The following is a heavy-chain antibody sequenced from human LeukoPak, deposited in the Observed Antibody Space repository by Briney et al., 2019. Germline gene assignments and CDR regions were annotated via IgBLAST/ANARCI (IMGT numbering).Heavy chain of an antibody. CDR1: GYSFTSYW. V-gene: IGHV5-51*01. Sequence: GESLKISCKGSGYSFTSYWIGWVRQMPGKGLEWMGIIYPGDSDTRYGPSFQGQVTISADKSISTAYLQWSSLKASDTAMYYCARHSITMIVAFDYWGQGTLVTVSS. D-gene: IGHD3-22*01. CDR3: ARHSITMIVAFDY. J-gene: IGHJ4*02. CDR2: IYPGDSDT.